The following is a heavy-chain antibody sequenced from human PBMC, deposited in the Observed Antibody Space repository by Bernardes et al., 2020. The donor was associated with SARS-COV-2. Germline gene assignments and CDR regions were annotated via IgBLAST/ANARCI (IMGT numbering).Heavy chain of an antibody. Sequence: SETLSLTCTVSGGSVNSGSVYWSWIRQPPGKGLEWIGYIYHSGSTNYNPSLKSRVTLSVDTSKNQLSLTLSSVTAADTAVYYCTRNIVVAGTVGYWGQGALVTVSS. V-gene: IGHV4-61*01. CDR1: GGSVNSGSVY. CDR2: IYHSGST. CDR3: TRNIVVAGTVGY. D-gene: IGHD6-19*01. J-gene: IGHJ4*02.